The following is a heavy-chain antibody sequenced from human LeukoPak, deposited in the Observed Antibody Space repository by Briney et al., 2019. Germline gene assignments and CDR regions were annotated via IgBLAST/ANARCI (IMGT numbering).Heavy chain of an antibody. CDR3: AQDRAWGAYAY. J-gene: IGHJ4*02. D-gene: IGHD2-21*01. CDR2: SASTGRT. Sequence: GGSLRLSCAASGFTFDDYGMNWVRQAPGKGLEWVSGSASTGRTYYADSVKGRFTIYRGNSKNTLYLQMNSLRAEDTAIYHCAQDRAWGAYAYWGQGALVTVSS. V-gene: IGHV3-23*01. CDR1: GFTFDDYG.